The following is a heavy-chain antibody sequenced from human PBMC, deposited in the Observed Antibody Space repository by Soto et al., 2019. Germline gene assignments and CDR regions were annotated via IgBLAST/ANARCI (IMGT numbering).Heavy chain of an antibody. D-gene: IGHD1-7*01. CDR1: GFSLSIYE. CDR2: ISSSGINI. J-gene: IGHJ4*02. V-gene: IGHV3-48*03. CDR3: ARDHPNRNYGTCFDY. Sequence: GGSLRLSCAASGFSLSIYEMNWVRQAPGKGLEWVSYISSSGINIHYADSVKGRFTISRDNAKNSLYLQMNNLRAEDTAVYYCARDHPNRNYGTCFDYWGQGTLVTVSS.